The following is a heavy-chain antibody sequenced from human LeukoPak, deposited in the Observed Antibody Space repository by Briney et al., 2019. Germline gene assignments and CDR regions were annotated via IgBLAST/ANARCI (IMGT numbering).Heavy chain of an antibody. CDR3: TTDLDYGSGSDY. J-gene: IGHJ4*02. CDR2: IKSKTDGGTT. D-gene: IGHD3-10*01. V-gene: IGHV3-15*01. Sequence: PGGSLRLSCAASGFTLSNAWMSWVRQAPGKGLEWVGRIKSKTDGGTTDYAAPVKGRFTISRDDSKNTLYLHMNSLKTEDTAVYYCTTDLDYGSGSDYWGQGTLVTVSS. CDR1: GFTLSNAW.